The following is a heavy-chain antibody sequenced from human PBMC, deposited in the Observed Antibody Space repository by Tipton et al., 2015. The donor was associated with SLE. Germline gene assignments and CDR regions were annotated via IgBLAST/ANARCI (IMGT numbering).Heavy chain of an antibody. D-gene: IGHD7-27*01. CDR2: IYPGDSDT. J-gene: IGHJ3*01. CDR1: GNSFGTYW. V-gene: IGHV5-51*03. CDR3: ARRVWGVFWGPDALDV. Sequence: QLVQSGAEVKKPGESLKISCTASGNSFGTYWIAWVRQMPGKGLEWMGIIYPGDSDTRYSPSFQGQVTISADKSVGSAFLHWSSLKASDTGIYYCARRVWGVFWGPDALDVWGQGTMVTVPS.